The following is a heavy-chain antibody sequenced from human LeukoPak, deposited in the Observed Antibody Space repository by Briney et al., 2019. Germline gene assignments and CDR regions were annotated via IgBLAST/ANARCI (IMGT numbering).Heavy chain of an antibody. D-gene: IGHD3-22*01. CDR3: ARDRGSSGWFYFDS. Sequence: SETLSLTCTVSGGSISSSSYYWGWIRQPPGKGLEWIGSIYYSGSTYYNPSLKSRVTISVDTSKNQFSLKLSSVTAADTAVYYCARDRGSSGWFYFDSWGQGTLVTVSS. V-gene: IGHV4-39*02. CDR1: GGSISSSSYY. J-gene: IGHJ4*02. CDR2: IYYSGST.